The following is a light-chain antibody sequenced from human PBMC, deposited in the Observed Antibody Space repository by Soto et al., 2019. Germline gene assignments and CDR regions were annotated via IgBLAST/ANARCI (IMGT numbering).Light chain of an antibody. CDR3: LQYHSFALT. CDR1: QSIDDW. V-gene: IGKV1-5*03. J-gene: IGKJ4*01. CDR2: KAS. Sequence: DIQMTQSPSTLSASVGDRVAITCRASQSIDDWLAWHQQKPGKAPKLLIYKASTLESGVPPRFSGSGSGTEFTLTINSLQPDDFATYHCLQYHSFALTFGGGTTVEI.